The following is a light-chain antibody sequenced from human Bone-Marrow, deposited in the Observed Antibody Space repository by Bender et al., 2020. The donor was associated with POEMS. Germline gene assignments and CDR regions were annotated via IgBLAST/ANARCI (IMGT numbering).Light chain of an antibody. CDR1: SSDVGAYNY. V-gene: IGLV2-14*03. CDR2: HVD. J-gene: IGLJ1*01. CDR3: CSYAGTSTVV. Sequence: QSALTQPASVSGSPGQSTTISCTGTSSDVGAYNYVSWYQQIPGTAPRLLIDHVDKRPSGISDRFSGSKSGNTASLTVSGLQADDEADYYCCSYAGTSTVVFGSGTKVTVL.